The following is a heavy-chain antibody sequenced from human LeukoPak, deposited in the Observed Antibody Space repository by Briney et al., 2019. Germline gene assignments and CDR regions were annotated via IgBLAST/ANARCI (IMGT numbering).Heavy chain of an antibody. Sequence: PGGSLRLSCAASGFTVSSNYMSWVRQAPGKGLEWVSVIYSGGRTYYADSVKGRFTISRDNSKNTLFLQMTSLRTGDTALYYCVKGSEAYSDSKSDSWGQGTLVTVSS. D-gene: IGHD3-22*01. CDR3: VKGSEAYSDSKSDS. J-gene: IGHJ4*02. CDR2: IYSGGRT. V-gene: IGHV3-66*01. CDR1: GFTVSSNY.